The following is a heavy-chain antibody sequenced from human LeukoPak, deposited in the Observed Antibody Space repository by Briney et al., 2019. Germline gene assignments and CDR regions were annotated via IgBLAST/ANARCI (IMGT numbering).Heavy chain of an antibody. Sequence: PSETLSLTCTVSGYSITTNYWGWIRQPPGQGLEWIGTIDHIGNTFYNPSLTSRVSISVDTSKNHFSLNLTSVTATDKALYYCARVYWRLGAHDAFDIWGQGTMVTVSS. D-gene: IGHD1-26*01. J-gene: IGHJ3*02. CDR3: ARVYWRLGAHDAFDI. CDR2: IDHIGNT. V-gene: IGHV4-38-2*02. CDR1: GYSITTNY.